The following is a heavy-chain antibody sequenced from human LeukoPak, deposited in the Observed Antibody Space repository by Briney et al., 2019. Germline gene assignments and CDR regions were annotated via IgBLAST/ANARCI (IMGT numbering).Heavy chain of an antibody. CDR2: ISYSGTT. CDR1: GGSISTNNYY. CDR3: AREGLDYGATLNWFDP. J-gene: IGHJ5*02. V-gene: IGHV4-39*07. D-gene: IGHD4/OR15-4a*01. Sequence: SQTLSLTCTVSGGSISTNNYYWGWIRQPPGKGLEWIGSISYSGTTYYNPSLKSRVTISIDTSRNQFSLKVTSVTAADTAVYYCAREGLDYGATLNWFDPWGQGTLVTVSS.